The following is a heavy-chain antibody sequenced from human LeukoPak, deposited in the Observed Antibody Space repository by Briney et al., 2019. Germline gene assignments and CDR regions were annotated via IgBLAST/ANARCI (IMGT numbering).Heavy chain of an antibody. D-gene: IGHD3-10*01. CDR3: ARGLCGSGGCNYNYYGMDV. J-gene: IGHJ6*02. V-gene: IGHV4-34*01. Sequence: SETLSLACAVYGGSFSAYYWSWIRQPPGKGLEWIGEINHSGSTNYNPSLKSRVTISEDTSKNQFSLKLSSVTAADTAVYYCARGLCGSGGCNYNYYGMDVWGQGTTVTVSS. CDR2: INHSGST. CDR1: GGSFSAYY.